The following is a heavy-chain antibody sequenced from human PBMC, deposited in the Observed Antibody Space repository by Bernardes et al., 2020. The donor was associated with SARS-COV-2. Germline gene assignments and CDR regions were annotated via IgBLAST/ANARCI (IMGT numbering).Heavy chain of an antibody. Sequence: GGSLRLSCAASGFTLSSYGMYWVRQAPGKGLEWVAVIWYDGSNKYYADSVKGRFTISRDNSKNTVYLQMNSLRAEDTAVYYCASGAGEGHYYYYYGMDVWGQGTTVTVSS. CDR1: GFTLSSYG. D-gene: IGHD3-10*01. CDR3: ASGAGEGHYYYYYGMDV. CDR2: IWYDGSNK. V-gene: IGHV3-33*01. J-gene: IGHJ6*02.